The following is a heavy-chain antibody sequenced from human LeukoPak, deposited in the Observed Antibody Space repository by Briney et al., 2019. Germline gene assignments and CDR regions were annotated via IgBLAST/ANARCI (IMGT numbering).Heavy chain of an antibody. V-gene: IGHV4-31*03. CDR2: IYYSGST. CDR1: GGSTSSGGYY. D-gene: IGHD4-17*01. Sequence: SETLSLTCTVSGGSTSSGGYYWSWLRQHPGKGLEWIGYIYYSGSTDYNPSLKSRVTISVDTSKNQFSLKVNSVTAADTAVYYCARLKVTTVDYWGQGTLITVSS. J-gene: IGHJ4*02. CDR3: ARLKVTTVDY.